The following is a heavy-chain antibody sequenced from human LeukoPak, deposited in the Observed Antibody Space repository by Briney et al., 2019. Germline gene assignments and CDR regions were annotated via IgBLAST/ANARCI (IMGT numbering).Heavy chain of an antibody. CDR3: ARVSHYYGSEIEY. J-gene: IGHJ4*02. CDR1: GYTFTSYG. CDR2: ISAYNGNT. Sequence: ASVKVSCKASGYTFTSYGITWVRQAPGQGLEWMGWISAYNGNTNYAQEVQGRVTMTTDTSTSTAYMELRSLRSDDTAVYYCARVSHYYGSEIEYWGQGTLVTVSS. V-gene: IGHV1-18*01. D-gene: IGHD3-10*01.